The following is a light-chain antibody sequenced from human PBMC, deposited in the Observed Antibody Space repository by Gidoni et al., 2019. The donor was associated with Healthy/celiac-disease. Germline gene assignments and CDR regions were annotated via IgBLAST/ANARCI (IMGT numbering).Light chain of an antibody. CDR3: QQSYSTPWT. V-gene: IGKV1-39*01. CDR2: AAS. Sequence: DIKMTQSPSYLSASVGDRVTITCLASQSSKSYLNWYQQKPGKALTLLIYAASSLQSGVPSSFSGSVSGTDFTLTISSLQPEDFATYYCQQSYSTPWTFGQGTKVEIK. J-gene: IGKJ1*01. CDR1: QSSKSY.